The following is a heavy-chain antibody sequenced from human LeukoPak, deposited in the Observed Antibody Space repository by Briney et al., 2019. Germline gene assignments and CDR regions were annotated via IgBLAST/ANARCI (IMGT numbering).Heavy chain of an antibody. J-gene: IGHJ3*02. CDR1: GFIFSNYG. V-gene: IGHV3-33*01. D-gene: IGHD2-2*01. CDR3: ARDLYQLLDAFDI. Sequence: PGRSLRLSCAASGFIFSNYGMHWVRQAPGKGLQWVAIIWYDGSNKYYADSVKGRFTISRDNAKNSLYLQMNSLRAEDTAVYYCARDLYQLLDAFDIWGQGTMVTVSS. CDR2: IWYDGSNK.